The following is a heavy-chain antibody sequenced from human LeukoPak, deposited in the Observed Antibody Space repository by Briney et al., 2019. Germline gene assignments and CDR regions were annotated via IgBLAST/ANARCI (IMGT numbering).Heavy chain of an antibody. CDR3: ARGGRRRYSYGYEMRAFDI. D-gene: IGHD5-18*01. J-gene: IGHJ3*02. CDR1: GASISGSGYY. Sequence: PSETLSLTCAVSGASISGSGYYLGWIRQPPGKGLEWIGNIYYTGSTYYNASLQSRVTISIDMSKNQFSLRLSSVTAADTAVYYCARGGRRRYSYGYEMRAFDIWGQGTMVTVSS. V-gene: IGHV4-39*07. CDR2: IYYTGST.